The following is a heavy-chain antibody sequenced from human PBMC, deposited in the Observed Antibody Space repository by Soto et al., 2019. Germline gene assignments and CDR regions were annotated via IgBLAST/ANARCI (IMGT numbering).Heavy chain of an antibody. CDR3: ARHCESSGYYYGCAFDI. CDR2: IYPGDSDT. D-gene: IGHD3-22*01. J-gene: IGHJ3*02. Sequence: LEASRKISCKGSGYSFTSYWIGWVRQMPGKGLELMGIIYPGDSDTRYSPSLQGQVTISADKSISTAYLQWSSLKASDTAMYYFARHCESSGYYYGCAFDIWGQGTMVNVSS. V-gene: IGHV5-51*01. CDR1: GYSFTSYW.